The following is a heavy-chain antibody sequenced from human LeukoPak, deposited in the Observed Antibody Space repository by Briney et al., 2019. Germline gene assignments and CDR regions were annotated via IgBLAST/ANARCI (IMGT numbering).Heavy chain of an antibody. CDR3: AGEIYGDFYNWFDP. V-gene: IGHV4-30-2*01. Sequence: SETLSLTCTVSGGSISSGGYYWSWIRQPPGKGLEWIGYIYHSGSTYYNPSLKSRVTISVDRSKNQFSLKLSSVTAADTAVYYCAGEIYGDFYNWFDPWGQGTLVTVSS. D-gene: IGHD4-17*01. J-gene: IGHJ5*02. CDR2: IYHSGST. CDR1: GGSISSGGYY.